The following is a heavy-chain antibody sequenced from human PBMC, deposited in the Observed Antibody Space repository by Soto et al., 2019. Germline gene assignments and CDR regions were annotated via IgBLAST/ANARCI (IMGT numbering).Heavy chain of an antibody. V-gene: IGHV1-18*01. Sequence: QVQLVQSGAEVEKPGASVKVSCKASDYTFTKYGISWVRQAPGQGLEWMGWISGDDGHTNYGQKFQGRVTMTRDTSTSTVYMELRSLRSDDTALYYCARDWNCTNSRCQNCFDPWGQGTLVIVSS. J-gene: IGHJ5*02. CDR2: ISGDDGHT. D-gene: IGHD2-8*01. CDR3: ARDWNCTNSRCQNCFDP. CDR1: DYTFTKYG.